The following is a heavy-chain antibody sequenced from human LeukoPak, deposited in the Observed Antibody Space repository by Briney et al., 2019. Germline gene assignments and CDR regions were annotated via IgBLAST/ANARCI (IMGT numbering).Heavy chain of an antibody. Sequence: SGTLSLTCTVSGGSISSYYWSWIRQPAGKGLEWIGRIYTSGSTNYYPSLKSRVTMSVETSKNQFSLKLSSVTAADTAVYYCARDGGGYYYHYMDVWGKGTTVTVSS. D-gene: IGHD2-15*01. CDR1: GGSISSYY. CDR2: IYTSGST. J-gene: IGHJ6*03. V-gene: IGHV4-4*07. CDR3: ARDGGGYYYHYMDV.